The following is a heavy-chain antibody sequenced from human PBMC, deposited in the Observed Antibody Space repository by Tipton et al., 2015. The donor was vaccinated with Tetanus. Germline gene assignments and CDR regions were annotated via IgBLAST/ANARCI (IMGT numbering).Heavy chain of an antibody. Sequence: QMQLVQSGAEVKKPGASVKVSCKASGYTFTGYYMYWVRQAPGQGLEWMGWIDPNSGGTVYAQKFQGRVTMTRDTSISTAYMELRSLRSDDTAVYYCARDRGDYIYYGMDVWGPETTVTVS. CDR2: IDPNSGGT. D-gene: IGHD3-22*01. J-gene: IGHJ6*02. CDR1: GYTFTGYY. V-gene: IGHV1-2*02. CDR3: ARDRGDYIYYGMDV.